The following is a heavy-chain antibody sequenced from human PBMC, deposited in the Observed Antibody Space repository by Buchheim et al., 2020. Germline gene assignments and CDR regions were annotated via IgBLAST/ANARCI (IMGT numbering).Heavy chain of an antibody. Sequence: QLQLQESGPGLVKPSETLSLTCNVSGGSISSSSFYWGWMRQPPGKGLEWIGSLYNSGSTYYNSSLKSRVTISVQTSKNQFSLRLTSVTAADTAVYYCASGWNAIDDWGQGTL. D-gene: IGHD1-1*01. V-gene: IGHV4-39*01. J-gene: IGHJ4*02. CDR2: LYNSGST. CDR3: ASGWNAIDD. CDR1: GGSISSSSFY.